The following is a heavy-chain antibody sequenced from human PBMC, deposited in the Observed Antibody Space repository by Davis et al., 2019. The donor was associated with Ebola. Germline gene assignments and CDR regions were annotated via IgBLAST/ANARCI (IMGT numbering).Heavy chain of an antibody. J-gene: IGHJ6*02. Sequence: GESLKISCAASGFTFSSYSMNWVRQAPGKGLEWVSSISSSSSYIYYADSVKGRFTISRDNSKNTLYLQMNSLRAEDTAVYYCARDSREWLGPLWEYYGMDVWGQGTTVTVSS. CDR3: ARDSREWLGPLWEYYGMDV. D-gene: IGHD6-19*01. V-gene: IGHV3-21*04. CDR1: GFTFSSYS. CDR2: ISSSSSYI.